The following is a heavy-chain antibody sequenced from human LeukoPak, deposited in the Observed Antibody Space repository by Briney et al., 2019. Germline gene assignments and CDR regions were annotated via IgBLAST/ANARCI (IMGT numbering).Heavy chain of an antibody. CDR2: ISAYNGNT. Sequence: ASVKVSCKASGYTFTSYGISWVRQAPGQGLEWMGWISAYNGNTNYAQKLQGRVTMTTDTSTSTAYMELRSLRAEDTALYHCARGRGGTSDYYPFYFDYWGQGALVTVSS. V-gene: IGHV1-18*01. J-gene: IGHJ4*02. CDR3: ARGRGGTSDYYPFYFDY. CDR1: GYTFTSYG. D-gene: IGHD3-3*01.